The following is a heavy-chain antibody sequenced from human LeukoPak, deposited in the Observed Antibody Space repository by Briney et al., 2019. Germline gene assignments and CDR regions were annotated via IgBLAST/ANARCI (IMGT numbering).Heavy chain of an antibody. D-gene: IGHD6-13*01. CDR2: MNPNSGNT. J-gene: IGHJ6*03. CDR3: ARGGAAAFRYYYYYYYMDV. Sequence: GASVKVSCKASGYTFTSYDINWVRQATGQGLEWMGWMNPNSGNTGYAQKFQGRVTITRNTSISTAYMELSSLRSEDTAVYYCARGGAAAFRYYYYYYYMDVWGKGTTVTVSS. V-gene: IGHV1-8*03. CDR1: GYTFTSYD.